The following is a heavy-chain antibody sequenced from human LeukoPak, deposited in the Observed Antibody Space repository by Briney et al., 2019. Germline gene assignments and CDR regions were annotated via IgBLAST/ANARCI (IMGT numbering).Heavy chain of an antibody. Sequence: SQTLSLTCTVSGGSISSGGYYWSWNRQHPGKGLEWIGYIYYSGSTYYNPSLKSRVTISADTSKNQFSLKLNSLTTADTAVYYCTRGAGWLIDYWGQGTLVTVSS. J-gene: IGHJ4*02. CDR1: GGSISSGGYY. CDR2: IYYSGST. V-gene: IGHV4-31*03. D-gene: IGHD3-16*01. CDR3: TRGAGWLIDY.